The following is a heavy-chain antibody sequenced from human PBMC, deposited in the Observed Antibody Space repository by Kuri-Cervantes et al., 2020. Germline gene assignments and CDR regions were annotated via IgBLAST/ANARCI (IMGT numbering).Heavy chain of an antibody. J-gene: IGHJ3*02. V-gene: IGHV3-9*01. CDR3: ARGGYYDSSGQDTDAFDI. Sequence: SLKISCAASGFTFDDYAMHWVRQGPGKGLEWVSGISWNSGSIGYADSVKGRFTISRDNAKNSLYLQMNSLRAEDTAVYYCARGGYYDSSGQDTDAFDIWGQGTMVTVSS. D-gene: IGHD3-22*01. CDR1: GFTFDDYA. CDR2: ISWNSGSI.